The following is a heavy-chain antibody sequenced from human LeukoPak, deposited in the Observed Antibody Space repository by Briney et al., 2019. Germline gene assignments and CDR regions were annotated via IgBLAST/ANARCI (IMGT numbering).Heavy chain of an antibody. J-gene: IGHJ4*02. CDR1: GFTVSSYE. CDR2: ISGSGSSI. CDR3: ARSAVTAV. V-gene: IGHV3-48*03. D-gene: IGHD4-17*01. Sequence: GGSLRLSCAASGFTVSSYEMNWVRQAPGKGLEWVSHISGSGSSIYYADSVKGRFTISRDNAKNSLYLQMNSLRAEDTAVYYCARSAVTAVWGQGTLVTVSS.